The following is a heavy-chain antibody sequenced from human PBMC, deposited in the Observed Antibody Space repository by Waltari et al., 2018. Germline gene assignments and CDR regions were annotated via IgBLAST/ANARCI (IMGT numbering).Heavy chain of an antibody. J-gene: IGHJ4*02. CDR1: GFTFSSYS. CDR3: ARGPLVIPKYYFDF. CDR2: IGTSSSTI. D-gene: IGHD1-26*01. Sequence: EVQLVESGGGLVEPGGSLRLSCAASGFTFSSYSMSWVRQAQGKGLEWVSYIGTSSSTILYADSVKGRFTISRDNAKNSLYLQMDSLRVEDTAVYYCARGPLVIPKYYFDFWGQGSLVTVSS. V-gene: IGHV3-48*04.